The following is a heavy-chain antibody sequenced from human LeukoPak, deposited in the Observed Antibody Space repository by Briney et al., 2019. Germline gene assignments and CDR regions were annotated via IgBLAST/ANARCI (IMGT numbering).Heavy chain of an antibody. CDR1: GGSINTYY. V-gene: IGHV4-59*08. J-gene: IGHJ4*02. CDR3: ARHNKTPTYYYGSGSYFDS. CDR2: THYRGSP. Sequence: PSETLSLTCTVPGGSINTYYWSWIRQPPGKGLEWIGNTHYRGSPNYNPSLKSRVTISVDTSNNQFSLKLRSVTAADTAVYYCARHNKTPTYYYGSGSYFDSWGQGTLVTVSS. D-gene: IGHD3-10*01.